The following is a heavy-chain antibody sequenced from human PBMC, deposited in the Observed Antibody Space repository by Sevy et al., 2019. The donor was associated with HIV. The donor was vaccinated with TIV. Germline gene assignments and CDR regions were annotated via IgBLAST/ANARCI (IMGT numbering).Heavy chain of an antibody. CDR1: GDTFTNNY. CDR2: VDPSAGNT. Sequence: ASVKVSCKASGDTFTNNYIHWVRQAPGQGLEWVGMVDPSAGNTTYAQKFQGRVTMTRDTSTSILYMDLSSLGSEDTAVYYCVRADPDQHFDSWGQGTLVTVSS. V-gene: IGHV1-46*01. J-gene: IGHJ4*02. CDR3: VRADPDQHFDS.